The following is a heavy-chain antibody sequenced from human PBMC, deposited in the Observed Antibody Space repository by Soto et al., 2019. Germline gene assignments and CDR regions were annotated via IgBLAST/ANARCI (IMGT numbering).Heavy chain of an antibody. CDR1: GFTFSSYW. CDR2: IKQDGNEK. CDR3: ARDALLYGMDV. J-gene: IGHJ6*02. Sequence: EVQLVESGGGLVQPGGSLRLSCAASGFTFSSYWLSWVRQAPGKGLEWVASIKQDGNEKYYVDSVKGRFTISRDNAKNSLYLQMNSLRAEDTAVYCCARDALLYGMDVWGQGTTVTVSS. V-gene: IGHV3-7*01. D-gene: IGHD1-26*01.